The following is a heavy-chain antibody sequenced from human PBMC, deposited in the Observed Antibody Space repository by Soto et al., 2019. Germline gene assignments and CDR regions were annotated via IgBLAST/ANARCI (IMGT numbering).Heavy chain of an antibody. CDR1: GFTFGNNG. V-gene: IGHV3-30*03. D-gene: IGHD3-10*01. CDR2: ISYDGSNK. J-gene: IGHJ4*02. Sequence: ESVGGVVQPGGSLRLSCAPSGFTFGNNGFHWFRQPPGKGLEWVAVISYDGSNKYYADSVKGRFTISRDNSKNTLYLQMNSLTTEDTAVYYCARDWVWFGAHPIDYWGQGTLVTVSS. CDR3: ARDWVWFGAHPIDY.